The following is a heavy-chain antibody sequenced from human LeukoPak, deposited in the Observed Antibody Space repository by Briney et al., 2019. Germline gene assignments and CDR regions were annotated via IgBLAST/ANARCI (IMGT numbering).Heavy chain of an antibody. Sequence: GGSLRLSCGASGFTFNTYSMHWVRQAPGKGLEWVSLVNWEGDTTYYADSVRGRFTISRDNSKNVLYLQMNSLRVEDTAVYYCARDEGYYIDPWGQGTLVTVSS. D-gene: IGHD1-26*01. CDR3: ARDEGYYIDP. CDR2: VNWEGDTT. J-gene: IGHJ5*02. CDR1: GFTFNTYS. V-gene: IGHV3-43*01.